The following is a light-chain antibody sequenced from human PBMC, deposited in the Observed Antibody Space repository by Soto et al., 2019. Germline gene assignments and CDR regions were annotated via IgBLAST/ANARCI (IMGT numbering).Light chain of an antibody. Sequence: QSALTQPRSVYGSPGQSVTISCTGTSSDVGGYNYVSWYQHHPGKAPKLMIYDVSKRPSGVPDRFSGSKSGKTASLTISGLQAEDEADYYCCSYAGSYTVVFGGGTKLTVL. CDR2: DVS. CDR3: CSYAGSYTVV. CDR1: SSDVGGYNY. V-gene: IGLV2-11*01. J-gene: IGLJ2*01.